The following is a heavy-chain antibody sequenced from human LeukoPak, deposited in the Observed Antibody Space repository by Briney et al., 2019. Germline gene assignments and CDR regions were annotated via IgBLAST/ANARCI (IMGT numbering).Heavy chain of an antibody. V-gene: IGHV3-23*01. Sequence: PGGSLRLSCAASGFTFSSYAMRWVRQAPGKGLEWVSAISGSGGSTYYADSVKGRFTIPRNNSKNTLYLQMNSLRAEDTAVYYCAKDPLGYCSSTSCWGSDYWGQGTLVTVSS. CDR2: ISGSGGST. CDR3: AKDPLGYCSSTSCWGSDY. J-gene: IGHJ4*02. D-gene: IGHD2-2*01. CDR1: GFTFSSYA.